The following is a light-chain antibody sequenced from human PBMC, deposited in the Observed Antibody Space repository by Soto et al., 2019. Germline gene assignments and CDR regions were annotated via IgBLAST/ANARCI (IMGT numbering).Light chain of an antibody. CDR2: KAS. J-gene: IGKJ1*01. V-gene: IGKV1-5*03. CDR1: QTIRSW. Sequence: DIQMTQSPSTLSGSVGDRVTITCRASQTIRSWLAWYQQKPGKAPKLLIYKASTLKSGVPSMFSGRGSGTEFTLTISSLQTDDFATYYCQHYNSYSAAFGQGTKVELK. CDR3: QHYNSYSAA.